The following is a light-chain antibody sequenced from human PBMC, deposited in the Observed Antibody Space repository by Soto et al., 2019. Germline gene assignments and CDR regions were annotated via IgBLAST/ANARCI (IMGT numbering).Light chain of an antibody. Sequence: DIQMTQSPSSLSSSVLESFTITCRASQTISTYLNWYQQKPGKAPRLLIYDASSLLSGVPSRFSGSGSGTDFTLTIASLQPEDFSTYYCQQSDSTPYTFGQGTKVDIK. CDR3: QQSDSTPYT. CDR1: QTISTY. J-gene: IGKJ2*01. CDR2: DAS. V-gene: IGKV1-39*01.